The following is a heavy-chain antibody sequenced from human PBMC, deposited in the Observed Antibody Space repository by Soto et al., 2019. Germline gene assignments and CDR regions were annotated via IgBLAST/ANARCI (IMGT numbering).Heavy chain of an antibody. D-gene: IGHD3-22*01. J-gene: IGHJ4*02. Sequence: GGSIRLAFASAGFALEDDAMHWFRQFPGKGLEWVSLTNSDGTDSYYVDSVKGRFTISRDNAKTTLYLQMDRLRPEDTALYFCAKSLYYYDSSPLDHWGQGTLVTGSS. CDR2: TNSDGTDS. CDR3: AKSLYYYDSSPLDH. V-gene: IGHV3-43D*04. CDR1: GFALEDDA.